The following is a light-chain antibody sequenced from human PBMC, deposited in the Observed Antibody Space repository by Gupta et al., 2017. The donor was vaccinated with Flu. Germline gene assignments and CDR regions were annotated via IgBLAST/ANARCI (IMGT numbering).Light chain of an antibody. CDR1: NSDIGAYNY. V-gene: IGLV2-14*01. CDR2: EVN. J-gene: IGLJ2*01. CDR3: SSYTGSYTL. Sequence: GSNSDIGAYNYVAWYQQHPGQAPNLMIFEVNNRPSGVSNPFSGSKSGYTASLTISGLQAEDECHYYCSSYTGSYTLFGGGTKLTVL.